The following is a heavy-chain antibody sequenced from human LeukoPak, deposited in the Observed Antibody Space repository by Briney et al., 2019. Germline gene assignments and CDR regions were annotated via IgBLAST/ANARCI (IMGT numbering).Heavy chain of an antibody. CDR2: IYHSGST. J-gene: IGHJ4*02. Sequence: SETLSLTCTVSGGSISSGGYYWSWIRQPPGKGLEWIGYIYHSGSTYYNPSLKSRVTISVDRSKNQFSLKLSSVTAADTAVYYCARVGLLWAIFYWGQGTLVTVSS. CDR1: GGSISSGGYY. V-gene: IGHV4-30-2*01. CDR3: ARVGLLWAIFY. D-gene: IGHD2-21*01.